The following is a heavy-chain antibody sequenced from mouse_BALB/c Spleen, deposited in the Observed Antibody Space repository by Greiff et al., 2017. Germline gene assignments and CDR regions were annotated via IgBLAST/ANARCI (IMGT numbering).Heavy chain of an antibody. CDR2: IYPGGGYT. Sequence: VMLVESGAELVRPGTSVKISCKASGYTFTNYWLGWVKQRPGHGLEWIGDIYPGGGYTNYNEKFKGKATLTADTSSSTAYMQLSSLTSEDSAVYFCARSRDYDGFAYWGQGTLVTVSA. D-gene: IGHD2-4*01. J-gene: IGHJ3*01. CDR1: GYTFTNYW. CDR3: ARSRDYDGFAY. V-gene: IGHV1-63*02.